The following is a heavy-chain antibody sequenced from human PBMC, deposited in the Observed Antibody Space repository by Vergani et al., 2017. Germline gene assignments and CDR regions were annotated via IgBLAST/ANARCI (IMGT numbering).Heavy chain of an antibody. J-gene: IGHJ5*02. CDR2: IYYSGST. CDR1: GGSISSGGYY. Sequence: QVQLQESGPGLVKPSQTLSLTCTVSGGSISSGGYYWSWVRQHPGKGLEWIGYIYYSGSTYYNPSLKSRVTISVYTSKNQFSLKLSSVTAADTAVYYCAREGGADNWFEPWGQGTLVTVSS. D-gene: IGHD3-16*01. V-gene: IGHV4-31*03. CDR3: AREGGADNWFEP.